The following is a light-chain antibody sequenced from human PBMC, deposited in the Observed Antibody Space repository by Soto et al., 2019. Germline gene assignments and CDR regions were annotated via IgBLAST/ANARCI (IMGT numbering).Light chain of an antibody. J-gene: IGLJ3*02. CDR2: SNN. CDR3: AAWDDSLNGGV. CDR1: SSNIGSNT. Sequence: QSVLTQPPSASGTPGQRVTISCSGSSSNIGSNTVNWYQHLPGTAPKLLIYSNNQRPSGVPDRFSGSKSGTSASLAISGLQSEDEADYYCAAWDDSLNGGVFGGGTKLTV. V-gene: IGLV1-44*01.